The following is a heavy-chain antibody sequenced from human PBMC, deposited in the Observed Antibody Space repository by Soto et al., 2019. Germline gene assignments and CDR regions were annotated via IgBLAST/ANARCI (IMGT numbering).Heavy chain of an antibody. Sequence: QPGGSLRLSCAASGFTFDDYAMHWVRQAPGKGLEWVSGISWNSGSIGYADSVKGRFTISRDNAKNSLYLQMNSLRAEDTALYYCAKDRGSYRNRDFQHWGQGTLVTVSS. CDR3: AKDRGSYRNRDFQH. D-gene: IGHD2-15*01. CDR1: GFTFDDYA. V-gene: IGHV3-9*01. J-gene: IGHJ1*01. CDR2: ISWNSGSI.